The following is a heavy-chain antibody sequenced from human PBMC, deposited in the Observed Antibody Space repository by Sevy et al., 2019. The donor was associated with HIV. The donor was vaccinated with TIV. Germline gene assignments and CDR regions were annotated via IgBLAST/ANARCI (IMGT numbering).Heavy chain of an antibody. CDR1: GFTFNNYA. D-gene: IGHD2-21*01. J-gene: IGHJ4*02. V-gene: IGHV3-23*01. CDR3: AKGGSTSCYYLNCLAY. Sequence: GGSLRLSCAASGFTFNNYAMTWVRQAPGKGLEWVSAVSGGGDTTYYADSVKGRFTISRDNSKNTLYLQMNSLRAEDTAVYYCAKGGSTSCYYLNCLAYWGQGTLVTVSS. CDR2: VSGGGDTT.